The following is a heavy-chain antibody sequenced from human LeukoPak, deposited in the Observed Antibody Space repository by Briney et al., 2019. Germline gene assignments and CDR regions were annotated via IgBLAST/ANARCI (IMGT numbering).Heavy chain of an antibody. J-gene: IGHJ3*01. D-gene: IGHD6-13*01. V-gene: IGHV1-18*01. Sequence: ASVKVSCKASGYTFSTYTISWVRQAPGQGLEWMGWISPNNGRTKYAQRLQGRVTMTTDTSTSTAYMELRSLRSDDTAVYYCAREEGAPIAAANVWGLGTMVTVSS. CDR2: ISPNNGRT. CDR1: GYTFSTYT. CDR3: AREEGAPIAAANV.